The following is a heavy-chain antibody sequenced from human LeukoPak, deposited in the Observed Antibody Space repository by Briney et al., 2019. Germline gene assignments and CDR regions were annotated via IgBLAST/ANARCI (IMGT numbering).Heavy chain of an antibody. CDR2: ISSSSSYI. Sequence: GGTLRLSCAASGFTFSSYGMSWVRQAPGKGLEWVSSISSSSSYIYYADSVKGRFTISRDNAKNSLYLQMNSLRAEDTAVYYCARETDNTWAYAFDIWGQGTMVTVSS. CDR3: ARETDNTWAYAFDI. J-gene: IGHJ3*02. V-gene: IGHV3-21*01. D-gene: IGHD1-14*01. CDR1: GFTFSSYG.